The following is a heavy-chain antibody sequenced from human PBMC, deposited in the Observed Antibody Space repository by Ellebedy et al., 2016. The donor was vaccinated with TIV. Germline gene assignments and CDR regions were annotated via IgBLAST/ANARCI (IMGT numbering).Heavy chain of an antibody. CDR2: VYHSGSP. D-gene: IGHD3-9*01. CDR1: GFTFSSYT. CDR3: ARIDSWQPIDD. V-gene: IGHV4-59*04. Sequence: ESLKISCAASGFTFSSYTINWIRQPPGKGLEWIGSVYHSGSPYYNPSFKSRVTLSADTSKNQFSLNLRTVTAADTGVYYCARIDSWQPIDDWGQGILVTVSS. J-gene: IGHJ4*02.